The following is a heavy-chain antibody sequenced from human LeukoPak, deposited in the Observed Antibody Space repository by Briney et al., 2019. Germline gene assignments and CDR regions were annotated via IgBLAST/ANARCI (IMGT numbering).Heavy chain of an antibody. CDR2: INLSGGST. D-gene: IGHD6-19*01. J-gene: IGHJ5*02. CDR1: GYSXTGYH. Sequence: ASVKVSCKASGYSXTGYHMHGVRQAPGQGLEWMGIINLSGGSTTYAEKFQGRVTMTRDTSTSTVYMELSSLRSEDTAVYYCARDSLRTAIAMAGGNWFDPWGQGTLVTVSS. CDR3: ARDSLRTAIAMAGGNWFDP. V-gene: IGHV1-46*01.